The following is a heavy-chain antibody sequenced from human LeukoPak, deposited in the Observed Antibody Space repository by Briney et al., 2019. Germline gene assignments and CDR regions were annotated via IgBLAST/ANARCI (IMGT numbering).Heavy chain of an antibody. CDR1: GFTFDDYA. D-gene: IGHD6-13*01. CDR3: AKDEGGSSWDPSTLVDY. CDR2: ISWNSGSI. V-gene: IGHV3-9*01. J-gene: IGHJ4*02. Sequence: PGGSLRLSCAASGFTFDDYAMHWVRQAPGKGLEWVSGISWNSGSIGYADSVKGRFTISRDNAKNSLYLQMNSLGAEDTALYYCAKDEGGSSWDPSTLVDYWGQGTLVTVSS.